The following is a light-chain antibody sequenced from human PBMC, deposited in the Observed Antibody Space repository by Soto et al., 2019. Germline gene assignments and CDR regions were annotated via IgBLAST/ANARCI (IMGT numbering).Light chain of an antibody. CDR3: TSYTTSDTPV. Sequence: QSVLTQTASVSGSPGQSITISCTGTSSDIGAYGYVSWYQQHPGKAPNLLIYEVFYRPSGISNRFSGSQSGNTASLTISGLQAEDEADDYCTSYTTSDTPVFGS. CDR1: SSDIGAYGY. J-gene: IGLJ1*01. V-gene: IGLV2-14*01. CDR2: EVF.